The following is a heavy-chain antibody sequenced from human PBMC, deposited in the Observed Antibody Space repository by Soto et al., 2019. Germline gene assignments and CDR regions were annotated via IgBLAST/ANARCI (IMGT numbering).Heavy chain of an antibody. V-gene: IGHV4-39*07. CDR1: GGSISSSTYY. J-gene: IGHJ3*02. CDR2: IYYSGST. CDR3: ARVWGGAFDI. D-gene: IGHD3-10*01. Sequence: SETLSLTCTVSGGSISSSTYYWGWIRQPPGKGLEWIGSIYYSGSTYYNPSLKSRVTISVDTSKNQFSLKLSSVTAADTAVYYCARVWGGAFDIWGQGTMVTVSS.